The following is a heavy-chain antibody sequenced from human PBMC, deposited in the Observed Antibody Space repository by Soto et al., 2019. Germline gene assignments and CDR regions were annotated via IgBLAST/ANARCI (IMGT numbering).Heavy chain of an antibody. CDR1: QYNFSDYA. CDR3: AKDPSTGYADH. CDR2: ISRDAANT. J-gene: IGHJ4*02. Sequence: PGESLKISCKGSQYNFSDYAMTWVRQAPGKGLEWVSTISRDAANTHYADSVKGRFTISRDNSKNTLYLQMSSLRGEDTALYYCAKDPSTGYADHWGQGTLVTVSS. D-gene: IGHD3-9*01. V-gene: IGHV3-23*01.